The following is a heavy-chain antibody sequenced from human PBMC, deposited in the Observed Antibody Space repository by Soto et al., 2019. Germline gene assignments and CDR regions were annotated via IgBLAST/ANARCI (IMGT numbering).Heavy chain of an antibody. Sequence: QVQLVQSGAEVKKPGASVKVSCKASGYTFTSYGISWVRQAPGQGLEWMGWISAYNGNTNYAQKLQGRVTMTTDTSTSTVYMELRSLRSDDTAVYYCASSSQAFYYYYYGMDVWGQGTTVTVSS. CDR2: ISAYNGNT. V-gene: IGHV1-18*01. CDR1: GYTFTSYG. CDR3: ASSSQAFYYYYYGMDV. D-gene: IGHD6-6*01. J-gene: IGHJ6*02.